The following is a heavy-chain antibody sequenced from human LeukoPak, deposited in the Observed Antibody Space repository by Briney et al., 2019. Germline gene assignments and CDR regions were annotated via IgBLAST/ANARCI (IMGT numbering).Heavy chain of an antibody. CDR2: ISSSSSYI. D-gene: IGHD2-15*01. CDR1: GFTFSSYS. CDR3: ARVVAAPFYYFDY. J-gene: IGHJ4*02. Sequence: GGSLRLSCAASGFTFSSYSVNWVRQAPGKGLEWVSSISSSSSYIYYADSVKGRFTISRDNAKNSLYLQMNSLRAEDTVVYYCARVVAAPFYYFDYWGQGTLVTVSS. V-gene: IGHV3-21*01.